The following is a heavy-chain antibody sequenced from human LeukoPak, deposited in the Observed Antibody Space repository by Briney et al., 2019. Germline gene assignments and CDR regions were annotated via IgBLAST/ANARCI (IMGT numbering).Heavy chain of an antibody. CDR2: INPNIGGT. Sequence: ASVKVSCKASGYTFTGYYMHWVRPAPGQGLEWMGWINPNIGGTNYAQKFQGRVTMTRDTSINTAYMELNRLRSDDTAVYYCARDRIAAAGFDPWGQGTLVTVSS. V-gene: IGHV1-2*02. D-gene: IGHD6-13*01. CDR1: GYTFTGYY. CDR3: ARDRIAAAGFDP. J-gene: IGHJ5*02.